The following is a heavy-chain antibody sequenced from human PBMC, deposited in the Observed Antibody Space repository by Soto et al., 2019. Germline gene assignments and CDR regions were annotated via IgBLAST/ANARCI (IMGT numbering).Heavy chain of an antibody. Sequence: SLTISVTCTFAGGYRMDGDCCWSWLRPPPGKGLEWIGNIYYSGNTYYNPSLKSRLIISIDTSKNQFSLKVGSVTAADTAVYYCTRSSLSVMAVWGQRTKVIVSS. CDR1: GGYRMDGDCC. CDR3: TRSSLSVMAV. V-gene: IGHV4-30-4*01. D-gene: IGHD2-2*01. J-gene: IGHJ6*02. CDR2: IYYSGNT.